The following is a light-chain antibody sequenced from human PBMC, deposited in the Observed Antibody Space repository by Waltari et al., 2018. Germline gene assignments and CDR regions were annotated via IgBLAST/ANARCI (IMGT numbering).Light chain of an antibody. Sequence: DIQMTQSPSTLSASLGDRVTLTCRASRSLRTWLAWYQQKLGKAPKLLIYKASTLEGGVPSRFRGSGSETEFTLTITSLQPDDFATYYCQQYYTYPYTFGQGTKLEIK. J-gene: IGKJ2*01. CDR2: KAS. V-gene: IGKV1-5*03. CDR3: QQYYTYPYT. CDR1: RSLRTW.